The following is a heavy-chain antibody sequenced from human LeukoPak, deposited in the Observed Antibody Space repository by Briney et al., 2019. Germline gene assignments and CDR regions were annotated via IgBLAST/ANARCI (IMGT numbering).Heavy chain of an antibody. J-gene: IGHJ4*02. Sequence: PGGSLRLSCAASGFTFSSYAMSWVRQAPGKGLEWVSGISGNGGSTYYADSVKGRFTISRDNSKNTLYLQMNSLRAEDTAVYYCAKGNRYCSSTSCYQTSFDYWGQGTLVTASS. CDR1: GFTFSSYA. CDR2: ISGNGGST. V-gene: IGHV3-23*01. D-gene: IGHD2-2*01. CDR3: AKGNRYCSSTSCYQTSFDY.